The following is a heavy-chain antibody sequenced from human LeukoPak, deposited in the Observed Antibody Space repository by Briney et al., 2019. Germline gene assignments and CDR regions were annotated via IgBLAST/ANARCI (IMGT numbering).Heavy chain of an antibody. Sequence: ASVKVSCKASGYTFSGYYIHWVRQAPGQGLEWMGWISAYNGNTNYAQKLQGRVTMTTDTSTSTAYMELRSLRSDDTAVYYCARRVYSSSSYFDYWGQGTLVTVSS. CDR3: ARRVYSSSSYFDY. D-gene: IGHD6-6*01. CDR1: GYTFSGYY. V-gene: IGHV1-18*04. J-gene: IGHJ4*02. CDR2: ISAYNGNT.